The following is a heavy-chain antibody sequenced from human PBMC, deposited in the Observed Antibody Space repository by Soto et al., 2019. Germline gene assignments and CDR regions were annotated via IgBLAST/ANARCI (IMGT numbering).Heavy chain of an antibody. J-gene: IGHJ5*02. D-gene: IGHD3-9*01. V-gene: IGHV4-59*01. CDR1: GGSISSYY. CDR2: IYYSGST. CDR3: ARMKYYDILTGSINWFDP. Sequence: KASETLSLTCTVSGGSISSYYWSWVRQPPGKGLEWIGYIYYSGSTNYNPSLKSRVTISVDTSKNQFSLKLSSVTAADTAVYYCARMKYYDILTGSINWFDPWGQGTLVTVS.